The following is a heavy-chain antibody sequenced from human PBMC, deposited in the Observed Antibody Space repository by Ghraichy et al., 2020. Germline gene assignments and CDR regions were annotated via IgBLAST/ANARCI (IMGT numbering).Heavy chain of an antibody. CDR3: ARNVGSGSYYYGHHYFDT. Sequence: GGSLRLSCAASGFTFTNNAMHWVRQAPGKGLEWVAIIWYDGTKAYYADSAKGRFTISRDDSQNTVFLQMNSLRAEDTAVYYCARNVGSGSYYYGHHYFDTWGKGTLVTVSS. CDR2: IWYDGTKA. CDR1: GFTFTNNA. D-gene: IGHD3-10*01. V-gene: IGHV3-33*02. J-gene: IGHJ4*02.